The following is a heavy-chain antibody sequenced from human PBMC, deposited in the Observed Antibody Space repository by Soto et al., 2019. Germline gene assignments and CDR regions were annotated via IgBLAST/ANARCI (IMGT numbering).Heavy chain of an antibody. CDR2: ISSSSSYI. J-gene: IGHJ5*02. CDR1: GFTFSSYS. D-gene: IGHD2-15*01. Sequence: ESGGGLVKPGGSLRLSCAASGFTFSSYSMNWVRQAPGKGLEWVSSISSSSSYIYYADSVKGRFTISRDNAKNSLYLQMNSLRAEDTAVYYCARVVVVAATSWFDPWGQGTLVTVSS. V-gene: IGHV3-21*01. CDR3: ARVVVVAATSWFDP.